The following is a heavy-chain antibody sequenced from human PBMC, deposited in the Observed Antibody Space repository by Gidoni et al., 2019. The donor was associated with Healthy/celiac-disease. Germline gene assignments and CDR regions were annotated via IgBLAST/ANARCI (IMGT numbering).Heavy chain of an antibody. Sequence: EVQLVESGGGLVQPGGSLRLSCAASGFTFSSYDMHWVRQATGKGLEWVSAIGTAGDTYYPGSVKGRFTISRENAKNSLYLQMNSLRAGDTAVYYCARRGYYDFWTGAFDIWGQGTMVTVSS. V-gene: IGHV3-13*01. CDR3: ARRGYYDFWTGAFDI. CDR1: GFTFSSYD. J-gene: IGHJ3*02. CDR2: IGTAGDT. D-gene: IGHD3-3*01.